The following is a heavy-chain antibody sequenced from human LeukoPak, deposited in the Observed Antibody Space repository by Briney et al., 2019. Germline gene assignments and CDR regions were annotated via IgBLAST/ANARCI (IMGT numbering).Heavy chain of an antibody. J-gene: IGHJ4*02. D-gene: IGHD1-26*01. CDR3: ARSDGSYSRIFDY. Sequence: SETLSLTCTVSGGSISSYYWSWIRQPPGKGLEWIGYIYYSGSTNYNPSLKSRVTISVDTSKNQFSLKLSSVTAADTAVYYCARSDGSYSRIFDYWGQGTLVTVSS. V-gene: IGHV4-59*01. CDR1: GGSISSYY. CDR2: IYYSGST.